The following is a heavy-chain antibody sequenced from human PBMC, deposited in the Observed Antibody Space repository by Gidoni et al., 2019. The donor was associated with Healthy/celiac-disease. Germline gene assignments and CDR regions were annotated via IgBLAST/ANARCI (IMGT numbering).Heavy chain of an antibody. J-gene: IGHJ3*02. CDR2: ISGSGGST. V-gene: IGHV3-23*01. CDR1: GFTSSSYA. D-gene: IGHD3-10*01. Sequence: EVQLLESGGGLVQPGGSLRLSCAASGFTSSSYAMSWVRQAPGKGLEWVSAISGSGGSTYYADSVKGRFTISRDNSKNTLYLQMNSLRAEDTAVYYCAKGGVGLWFGDGEHVAFDIWGQGTMVTVSS. CDR3: AKGGVGLWFGDGEHVAFDI.